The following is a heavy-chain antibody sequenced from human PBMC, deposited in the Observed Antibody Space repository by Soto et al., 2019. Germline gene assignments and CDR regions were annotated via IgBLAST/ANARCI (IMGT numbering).Heavy chain of an antibody. CDR3: ASGVTHHCSGGSCYSWALDI. CDR2: IIPIFGTA. J-gene: IGHJ3*02. V-gene: IGHV1-69*06. D-gene: IGHD2-15*01. CDR1: GGTFSSYA. Sequence: VASVKVSCKASGGTFSSYAISWVREAAGQGLEWMGGIIPIFGTANYAQKFQGRGTITADKSTSTAYMELSSLRSEDTAVYYCASGVTHHCSGGSCYSWALDICGQRTMVTVSS.